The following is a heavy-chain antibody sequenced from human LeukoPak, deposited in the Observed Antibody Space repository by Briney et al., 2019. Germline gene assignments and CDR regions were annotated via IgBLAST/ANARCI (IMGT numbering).Heavy chain of an antibody. CDR3: ARDQGYCSSTSCYGVY. CDR2: ISAFNGHT. V-gene: IGHV1-18*01. J-gene: IGHJ4*02. CDR1: GYTYTSYG. D-gene: IGHD2-2*01. Sequence: ASVKVSCKASGYTYTSYGISWVRQAPGQGLEWMGWISAFNGHTNSAQKFQGRATMTTDTSTSTAYMELRSLTSDDTAVYYCARDQGYCSSTSCYGVYWGQGTLVTVSS.